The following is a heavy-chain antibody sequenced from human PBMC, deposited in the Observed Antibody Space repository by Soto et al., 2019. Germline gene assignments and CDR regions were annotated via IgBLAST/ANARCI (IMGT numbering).Heavy chain of an antibody. D-gene: IGHD3-3*01. Sequence: GASVKISCKGSGYNFANYWIGWVRQMPGKGLEWMGIIYPGDSETRYSPSFQGQVTISADKSINTVYLQWSSLKASDTATYYCARLGFDYDFLSGYYNVHHYYGIDVWGQGTTVTVSS. V-gene: IGHV5-51*03. CDR1: GYNFANYW. CDR2: IYPGDSET. CDR3: ARLGFDYDFLSGYYNVHHYYGIDV. J-gene: IGHJ6*02.